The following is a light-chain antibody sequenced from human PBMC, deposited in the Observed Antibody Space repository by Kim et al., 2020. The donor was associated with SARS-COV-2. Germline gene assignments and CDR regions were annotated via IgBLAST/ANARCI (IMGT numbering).Light chain of an antibody. CDR1: SSDVGGYDY. CDR2: DVS. Sequence: QSITIACTGTSSDVGGYDYVSSYQQHPGKAPKLMISDVSNRPSGVSDRFSGSKSGNTASLTISGLQAEDEADYFCSSYTRSTTLAVFGTGTKVTVL. V-gene: IGLV2-14*03. J-gene: IGLJ1*01. CDR3: SSYTRSTTLAV.